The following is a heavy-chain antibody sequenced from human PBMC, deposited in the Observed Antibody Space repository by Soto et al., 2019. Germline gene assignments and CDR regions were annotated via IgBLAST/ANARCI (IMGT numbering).Heavy chain of an antibody. CDR3: ARPPPTGADYYGMDV. CDR2: IIPIFGTA. CDR1: GGTFSSYA. Sequence: QVQLVQSGAGVKKPGSSVKVSCKASGGTFSSYAISWVRQAPGQGLEWMGGIIPIFGTANYGQTFQGRVTITADESTSTAYRELSSLCAEDTAVYYCARPPPTGADYYGMDVWGQGTTVTVSS. D-gene: IGHD3-10*01. J-gene: IGHJ6*02. V-gene: IGHV1-69*12.